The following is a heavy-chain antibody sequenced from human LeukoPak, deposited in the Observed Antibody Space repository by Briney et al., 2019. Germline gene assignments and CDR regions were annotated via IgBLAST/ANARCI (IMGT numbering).Heavy chain of an antibody. CDR2: IYYSGST. CDR3: ARARGTAMVLFDY. J-gene: IGHJ4*02. CDR1: GGSISSYY. V-gene: IGHV4-59*01. D-gene: IGHD5-18*01. Sequence: NSSETLSLTCTVSGGSISSYYWSWIRQPPGKGLEWIGYIYYSGSTNYNPSLKSRVTISVDTSKNQFSLKLSSVTAADTAVYYCARARGTAMVLFDYWGQGTLVTVSS.